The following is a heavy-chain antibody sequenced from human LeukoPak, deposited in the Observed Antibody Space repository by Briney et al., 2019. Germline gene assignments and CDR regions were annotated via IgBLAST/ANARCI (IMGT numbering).Heavy chain of an antibody. D-gene: IGHD2-21*02. CDR3: ARVREASKEVTGALDY. J-gene: IGHJ4*02. CDR1: GFTFNYYA. V-gene: IGHV3-30-3*01. CDR2: ISYDGSNK. Sequence: GGSQRLSCAASGFTFNYYAIHWVRQAPGKGLEWVAVISYDGSNKYYADSVKGRFTISRDNSKNTLYLQMNSLRAEDTAVYYCARVREASKEVTGALDYWGQGTLVTVSS.